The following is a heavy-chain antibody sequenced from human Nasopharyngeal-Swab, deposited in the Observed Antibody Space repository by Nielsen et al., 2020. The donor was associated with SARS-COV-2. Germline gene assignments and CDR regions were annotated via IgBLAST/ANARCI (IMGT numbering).Heavy chain of an antibody. CDR1: GFTFSSYA. V-gene: IGHV3-23*01. CDR3: AKYSGWFTPYYYGMDV. Sequence: GEALTISCAASGFTFSSYAMSWVRQAPGKGVEWVSAISGSGGSTYYADSVKGRFTISRDNSKNTLYLQMNSLRAEDTAVYYCAKYSGWFTPYYYGMDVWGQGTTVTVSS. J-gene: IGHJ6*02. CDR2: ISGSGGST. D-gene: IGHD6-19*01.